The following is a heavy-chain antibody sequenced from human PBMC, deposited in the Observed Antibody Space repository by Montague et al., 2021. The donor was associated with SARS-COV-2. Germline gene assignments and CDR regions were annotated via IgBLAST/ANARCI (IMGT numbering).Heavy chain of an antibody. CDR3: ARVFRGQRLAFDF. J-gene: IGHJ4*02. Sequence: SETLSLTCTVSGSSVTSYYWSRIRQAPGKGLEWIAYIYSSGSASYNPSLRSRVTMSVDKSTNQFSLRLNSVTAADTAVYYCARVFRGQRLAFDFWGQGALVIVSS. V-gene: IGHV4-4*09. D-gene: IGHD6-25*01. CDR2: IYSSGSA. CDR1: GSSVTSYY.